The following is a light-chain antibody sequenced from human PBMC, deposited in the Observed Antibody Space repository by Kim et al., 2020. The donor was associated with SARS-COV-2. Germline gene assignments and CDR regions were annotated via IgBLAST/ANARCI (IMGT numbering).Light chain of an antibody. Sequence: DIQMTQSPSSLSASVGDRVTITCRASQDISRYLNWYQQKPGKAPKLLIYTASSLQSGGPSRFTGRGSETDFTLTISSLQPEDFATYYCQQTYSASRTFGEGTKMDIK. CDR3: QQTYSASRT. J-gene: IGKJ1*01. CDR2: TAS. CDR1: QDISRY. V-gene: IGKV1-39*01.